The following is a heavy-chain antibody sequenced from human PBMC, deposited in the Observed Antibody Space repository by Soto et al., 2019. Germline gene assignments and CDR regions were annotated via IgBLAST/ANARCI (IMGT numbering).Heavy chain of an antibody. CDR3: AKGGYCSSTSCSSRFDP. CDR1: GFTFDDYA. J-gene: IGHJ5*02. D-gene: IGHD2-2*01. V-gene: IGHV3-9*01. CDR2: ISWNSGSI. Sequence: EVQLVESGGGLVQPGRSLRLSCAASGFTFDDYAMHWVRQAPGKGLEWVSGISWNSGSIGYADSVKGRFTISRDNAKNSLYLQMNSLRAEDTALYYCAKGGYCSSTSCSSRFDPWGQGTLVTVSS.